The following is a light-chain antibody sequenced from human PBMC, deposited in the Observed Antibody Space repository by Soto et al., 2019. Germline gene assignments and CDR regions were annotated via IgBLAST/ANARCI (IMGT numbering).Light chain of an antibody. CDR1: QSVSNW. CDR2: AAS. J-gene: IGKJ4*01. CDR3: QQSYSTPLT. V-gene: IGKV1-39*01. Sequence: DIQMTQSPSTLSASVGERVTITCRASQSVSNWLAWYQQKPGKAPNLLIYAASSLQSGVPSRSSGSGSGTDFTLTISSLQPEDFATYYCQQSYSTPLTFGGGTKVDIK.